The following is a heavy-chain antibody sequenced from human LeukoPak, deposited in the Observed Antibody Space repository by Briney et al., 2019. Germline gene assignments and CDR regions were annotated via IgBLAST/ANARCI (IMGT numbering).Heavy chain of an antibody. CDR1: GGSISSGGYS. V-gene: IGHV4-30-2*03. J-gene: IGHJ4*02. Sequence: SETLSLTCAVSGGSISSGGYSWSWIRQPPGKGLEWIGSVSYSGSTYYNPSLKSRVTMSIDMSKNQFSLKLTSLTAADTAVYYCARIRYSYGYPRDFDYWGQGTLVTVSS. CDR3: ARIRYSYGYPRDFDY. D-gene: IGHD5-18*01. CDR2: VSYSGST.